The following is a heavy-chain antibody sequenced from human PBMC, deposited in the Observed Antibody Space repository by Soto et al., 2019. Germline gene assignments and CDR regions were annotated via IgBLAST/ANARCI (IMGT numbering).Heavy chain of an antibody. CDR3: AKLPLRDSSGSVY. Sequence: GGSLRLSCAASGFTFSSYSMNWVRQAPGKGLEWVAVISYDGSNKYYADSVKGRFTISRDNSKNTLYLQMNSLRAEDTAVYYCAKLPLRDSSGSVYWGQGTLVTVSS. V-gene: IGHV3-30*18. CDR1: GFTFSSYS. J-gene: IGHJ4*02. D-gene: IGHD3-22*01. CDR2: ISYDGSNK.